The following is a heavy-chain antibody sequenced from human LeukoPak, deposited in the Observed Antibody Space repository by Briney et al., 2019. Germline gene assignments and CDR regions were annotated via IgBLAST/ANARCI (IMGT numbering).Heavy chain of an antibody. CDR3: AKDRTTSPRIFDY. V-gene: IGHV3-30*18. CDR2: ISYDGSNK. D-gene: IGHD1-1*01. J-gene: IGHJ4*02. Sequence: PGRSLRLSCAASGFTFSSYGMHWVRQAPGKGLEWVAVISYDGSNKYYADSVKGRFTISRDISKNTLYLQMNSLRVDDTAVYYCAKDRTTSPRIFDYWGQGSLVTVSS. CDR1: GFTFSSYG.